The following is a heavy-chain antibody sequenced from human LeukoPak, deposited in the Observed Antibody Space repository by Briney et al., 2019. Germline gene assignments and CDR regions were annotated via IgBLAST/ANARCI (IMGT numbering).Heavy chain of an antibody. CDR1: GFTFGDYA. CDR3: TPGPRYCSSTSCWTFDY. CDR2: IRSKAYGGTT. V-gene: IGHV3-49*04. D-gene: IGHD2-2*01. J-gene: IGHJ4*02. Sequence: GGSLRLSCTASGFTFGDYAMSWVRQAPGKGLEWVGFIRSKAYGGTTEYAASVKGRFTISRDDSKSIAYLQMNSLKTEDTAVYYCTPGPRYCSSTSCWTFDYWGQGTLATVSS.